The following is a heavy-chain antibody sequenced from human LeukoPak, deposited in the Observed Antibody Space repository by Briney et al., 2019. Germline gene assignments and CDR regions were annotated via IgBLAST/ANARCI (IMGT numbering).Heavy chain of an antibody. D-gene: IGHD4-23*01. Sequence: ASVKVSCKASGYTFTGYYIHWVRQAPGQGLEWMGWINPNSGGTNYAQKFQGRVTMTRDTSISTAYMELSRLRSDDTAVYYCARGPWDYGGHDNWFDPWGQGTLVTVSS. CDR1: GYTFTGYY. J-gene: IGHJ5*02. CDR2: INPNSGGT. CDR3: ARGPWDYGGHDNWFDP. V-gene: IGHV1-2*02.